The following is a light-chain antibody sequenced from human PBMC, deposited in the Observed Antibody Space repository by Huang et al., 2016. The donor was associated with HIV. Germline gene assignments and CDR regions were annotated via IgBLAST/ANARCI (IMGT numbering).Light chain of an antibody. CDR2: AAY. V-gene: IGKV1-17*03. CDR1: QDINNY. CDR3: LQHLSYPPA. J-gene: IGKJ5*01. Sequence: DIQMTQSPSAMSASVEDRVNITCLANQDINNYLLWFQQKPGKVPKRLIYAAYNLPSGVPSRFSGSGSGTEFTLTISNLQPEDFATYYCLQHLSYPPAFGQGTRLEIK.